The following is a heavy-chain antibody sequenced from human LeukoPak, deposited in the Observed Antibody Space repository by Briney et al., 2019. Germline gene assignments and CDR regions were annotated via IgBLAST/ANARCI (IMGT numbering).Heavy chain of an antibody. CDR3: VTKLYVGHTHAFDI. D-gene: IGHD3-16*01. CDR2: ISGSGATI. CDR1: GFTFSNYP. V-gene: IGHV3-23*01. J-gene: IGHJ3*02. Sequence: GGYLRLSCTASGFTFSNYPINFVRQAPGKGLDWVSAISGSGATIYYADAVRGRFTISRDNSKNTVYLQMNSLRAEDTALYYCVTKLYVGHTHAFDIWGQGTMVTVSP.